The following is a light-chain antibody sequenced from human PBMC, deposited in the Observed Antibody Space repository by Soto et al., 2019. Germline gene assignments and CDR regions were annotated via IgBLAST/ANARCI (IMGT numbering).Light chain of an antibody. CDR3: MQALQTPLT. CDR2: LGS. J-gene: IGKJ4*01. V-gene: IGKV2-28*01. Sequence: DIVMPQSPLSLPVTPGEPAAISCRSSHSLLHSNGYNYLDWYLQKPGQSPQLLIYLGSNRASGVPDRFSGSGSGTDFTLKISRVEAEDVGVYYCMQALQTPLTFGGGTKVDI. CDR1: HSLLHSNGYNY.